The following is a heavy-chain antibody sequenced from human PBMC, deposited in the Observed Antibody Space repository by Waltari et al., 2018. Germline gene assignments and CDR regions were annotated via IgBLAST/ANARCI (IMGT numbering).Heavy chain of an antibody. CDR3: LAGGPADATD. D-gene: IGHD2-8*02. J-gene: IGHJ4*02. V-gene: IGHV3-7*01. CDR2: INRDGSET. CDR1: GFMFTSSW. Sequence: EVQLVESGGGLVQPGGSLRISCATSGFMFTSSWMTWVRQAPGKGLEWVANINRDGSETRYVDSVKGRFTISRDNAERSLYLQMNSLRAEDTAVYYCLAGGPADATDWGQGTPVTVSS.